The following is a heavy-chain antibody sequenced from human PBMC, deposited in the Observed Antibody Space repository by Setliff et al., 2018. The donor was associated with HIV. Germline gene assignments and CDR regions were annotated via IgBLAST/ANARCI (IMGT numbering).Heavy chain of an antibody. CDR3: ARDAYGDSYFDY. Sequence: PGGSLRLSCITSGFTFEDNALSWVRQAPGKGLEWLGFIRSERYGGTTEYAASVKGRFTISRDDSKSIARNSLYLHLRALGAEDTAIYYCARDAYGDSYFDYWGQGTLVTVSS. D-gene: IGHD4-17*01. CDR1: GFTFEDNA. J-gene: IGHJ4*02. CDR2: IRSERYGGTT. V-gene: IGHV3-49*04.